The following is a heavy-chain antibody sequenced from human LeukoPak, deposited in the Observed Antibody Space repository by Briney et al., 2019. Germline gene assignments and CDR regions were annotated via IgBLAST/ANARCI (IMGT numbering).Heavy chain of an antibody. CDR2: INHSGST. J-gene: IGHJ4*02. V-gene: IGHV4-34*01. CDR1: GGSFSGYY. CDR3: ARRVVKRYYYDSSGYYTHFDY. D-gene: IGHD3-22*01. Sequence: PSETLSLTCAVYGGSFSGYYWSWLRQPPGKGLEWIGEINHSGSTNYNPSLKSRVTISVDTSKNQFSLKLSSVTAADTAVYYCARRVVKRYYYDSSGYYTHFDYWGQGTLVTVSS.